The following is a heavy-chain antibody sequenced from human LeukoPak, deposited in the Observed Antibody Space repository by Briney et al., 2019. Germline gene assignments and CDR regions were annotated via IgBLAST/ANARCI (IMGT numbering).Heavy chain of an antibody. J-gene: IGHJ5*02. CDR3: LAIAARSVLEHNWFDP. Sequence: ASVKVSCKASGYTFTGYYMHWVRQAPGQGLEWMGWINPNSGGTNYAQKFQGRVTMTRDTSISTAYMELSRLRSDDTAVYYCLAIAARSVLEHNWFDPWGQGTLVTVSS. D-gene: IGHD6-6*01. CDR1: GYTFTGYY. CDR2: INPNSGGT. V-gene: IGHV1-2*02.